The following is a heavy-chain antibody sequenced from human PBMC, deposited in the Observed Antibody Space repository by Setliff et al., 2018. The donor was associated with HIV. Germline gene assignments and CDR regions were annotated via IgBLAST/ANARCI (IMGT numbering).Heavy chain of an antibody. V-gene: IGHV1-69*05. J-gene: IGHJ4*02. D-gene: IGHD3-22*01. CDR3: VRVGPWYYARSGYLASWDY. CDR1: GGTFSSYG. Sequence: SVKVSCKTSGGTFSSYGISWVRQAPGQGLEWMGGIIPMCGTGFYAQKFQGRVTITTDESRSTAYMELSSLSSEDTAVYYCVRVGPWYYARSGYLASWDYWGQGTLVTVSS. CDR2: IIPMCGTG.